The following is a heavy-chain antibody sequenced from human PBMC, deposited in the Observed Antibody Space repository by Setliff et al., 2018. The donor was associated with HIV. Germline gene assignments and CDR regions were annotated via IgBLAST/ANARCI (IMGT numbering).Heavy chain of an antibody. CDR1: GGSISSYY. V-gene: IGHV4-59*12. D-gene: IGHD1-26*01. J-gene: IGHJ5*02. CDR2: IYYSGST. Sequence: PSETLSLTCTVSGGSISSYYWSWIRQPPGKGLEWIGYIYYSGSTNYNPSLKSRVTMSVDTSKNQFSLKLSSVTAADTAVYYCAGGPPGWELPKDWFDPWGQGTLVTVSS. CDR3: AGGPPGWELPKDWFDP.